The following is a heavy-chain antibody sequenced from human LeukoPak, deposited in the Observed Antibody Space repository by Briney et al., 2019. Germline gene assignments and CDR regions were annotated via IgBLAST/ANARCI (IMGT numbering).Heavy chain of an antibody. Sequence: NPSETLSLTCTVSGGSISSYYWSWIRQHPGKGLEWIGYIYYSGSTYYNPSLKSRVTISVDTSKNQFSLKLSSVTAADTAVYYCARGESATVATIMDYWGQGTLVTVSS. D-gene: IGHD5-12*01. CDR2: IYYSGST. V-gene: IGHV4-59*06. J-gene: IGHJ4*02. CDR3: ARGESATVATIMDY. CDR1: GGSISSYY.